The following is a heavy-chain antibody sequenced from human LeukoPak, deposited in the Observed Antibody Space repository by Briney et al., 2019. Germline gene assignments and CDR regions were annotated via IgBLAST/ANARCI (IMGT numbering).Heavy chain of an antibody. V-gene: IGHV1-18*01. CDR1: GYTFTSYG. CDR3: ARSYYYDSSAYSDY. CDR2: ISTYNGDT. Sequence: PSVKVSCKASGYTFTSYGINWVRQAPGQGLEWMGWISTYNGDTNYAQRLQGRVTMTTDTSTSTAYMELRSLRSDDTAVYYCARSYYYDSSAYSDYWGQGTLVIVSS. J-gene: IGHJ4*02. D-gene: IGHD3-22*01.